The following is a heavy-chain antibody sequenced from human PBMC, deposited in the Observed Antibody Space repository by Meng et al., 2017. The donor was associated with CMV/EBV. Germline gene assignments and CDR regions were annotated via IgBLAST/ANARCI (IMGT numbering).Heavy chain of an antibody. J-gene: IGHJ4*02. V-gene: IGHV5-51*01. CDR3: ARRSPGDYGGYFDY. CDR1: GFRFTTYW. Sequence: KVSCKGSGFRFTTYWLGWVRQKPGKGLEWMGIIYPGDSDTRYSPSFQGQVTISADKSISTAYLQWSSLKASDTAMYYCARRSPGDYGGYFDYWGQGTLVTVSS. CDR2: IYPGDSDT. D-gene: IGHD4-23*01.